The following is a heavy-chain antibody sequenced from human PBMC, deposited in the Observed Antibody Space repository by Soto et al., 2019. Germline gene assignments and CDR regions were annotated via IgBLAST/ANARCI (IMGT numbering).Heavy chain of an antibody. D-gene: IGHD3-3*01. V-gene: IGHV4-59*01. CDR2: IYYSGST. CDR3: ARTTPITIFGVVRNLFDP. CDR1: GGSISSYY. Sequence: SETLSLTSIVSGGSISSYYWSWIRQPPGKGLEWIGYIYYSGSTNYNPSLKSRVTISVDTSKNQFSLKLSSVTAADTAVYYCARTTPITIFGVVRNLFDPWGQGTLVTVS. J-gene: IGHJ5*02.